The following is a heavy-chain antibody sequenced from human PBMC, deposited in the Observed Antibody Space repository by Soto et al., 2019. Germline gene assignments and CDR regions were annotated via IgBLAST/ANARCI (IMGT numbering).Heavy chain of an antibody. CDR2: ISGSGGST. CDR1: GFTFSSYA. J-gene: IGHJ4*02. Sequence: GGSLRLSCAASGFTFSSYAMSWVRQAPGKGLEWVSAISGSGGSTYYADSVKGRFTISRDNSKNTLYLQMNSLRAEDTAVYYCAKDPSYYDSSGPRGYFDYWGQGTQVTVSS. D-gene: IGHD3-22*01. V-gene: IGHV3-23*01. CDR3: AKDPSYYDSSGPRGYFDY.